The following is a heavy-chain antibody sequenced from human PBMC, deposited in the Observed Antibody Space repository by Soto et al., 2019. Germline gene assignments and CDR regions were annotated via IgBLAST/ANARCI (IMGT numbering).Heavy chain of an antibody. V-gene: IGHV3-21*01. CDR1: GFTFSSYS. D-gene: IGHD3-9*01. CDR3: ARDCRYDILTGFVDPSY. J-gene: IGHJ4*02. CDR2: ISSSSSYI. Sequence: VGSLRLSCAASGFTFSSYSMNWVRQAPGKGLEWVSSISSSSSYIYYADSVKGRFTISRDNAKNSLYLQMNSLRAEDTAVYYCARDCRYDILTGFVDPSYWGQGTLVTVSS.